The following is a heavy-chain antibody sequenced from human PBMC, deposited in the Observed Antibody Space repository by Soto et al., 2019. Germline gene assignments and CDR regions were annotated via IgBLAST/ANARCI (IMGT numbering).Heavy chain of an antibody. V-gene: IGHV1-69*02. D-gene: IGHD3-10*01. J-gene: IGHJ5*02. CDR2: IIPILGIA. Sequence: VQLVQSGAEVKKPGSSVKVSCKASGGTFSSYTISWVRQAPGQGLEWMGRIIPILGIANYAQKFQGRVTITADKSTSTAYMELSSLRSEDTAVYYCARTRRRYYGSGSYYSWFDPWGQGTLVTVSS. CDR3: ARTRRRYYGSGSYYSWFDP. CDR1: GGTFSSYT.